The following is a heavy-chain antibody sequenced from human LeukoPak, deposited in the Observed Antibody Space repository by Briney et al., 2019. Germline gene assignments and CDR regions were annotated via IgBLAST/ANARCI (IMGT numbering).Heavy chain of an antibody. CDR2: IISSCSTI. J-gene: IGHJ4*02. CDR3: ARDRPYGSDY. D-gene: IGHD3-10*01. V-gene: IGHV3-48*03. CDR1: GFIYSSYE. Sequence: RGPETLFCGASGFIYSSYEMNWVRDARGKGLEWVSYIISSCSTIYYADSVKGRFTISRDNAKNSLYLQMNSLRAEDTAVYYCARDRPYGSDYWGQGTLVTVSS.